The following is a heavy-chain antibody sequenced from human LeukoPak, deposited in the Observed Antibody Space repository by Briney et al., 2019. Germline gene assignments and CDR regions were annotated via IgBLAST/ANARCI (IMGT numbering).Heavy chain of an antibody. Sequence: GGSLRLSCAASGLTVGDNYMSWVRQAPGKGLEWVSVIYSGGSTYYADSVKGRFTISRDHSKNTLYLQMNSLRAEDTAVYYCARETYDYDSSGYYYYFDSWGQGTLVTVSS. CDR1: GLTVGDNY. J-gene: IGHJ4*02. D-gene: IGHD3-22*01. CDR2: IYSGGST. V-gene: IGHV3-53*01. CDR3: ARETYDYDSSGYYYYFDS.